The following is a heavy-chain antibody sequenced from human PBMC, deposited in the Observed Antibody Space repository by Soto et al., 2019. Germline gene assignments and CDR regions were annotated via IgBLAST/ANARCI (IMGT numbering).Heavy chain of an antibody. V-gene: IGHV3-23*01. CDR2: ISTSGGST. D-gene: IGHD1-26*01. Sequence: EVQLLESGGGLVQPGGSLRLSCAASGFTFSSYAMSWVRQAPGKGLEWVSAISTSGGSTYYADSVKGRFTISRDNSKNSLYLQMNGLRGEDTAVYYCAKGEQSGNYSFSAFDIWGPGTMVTVSS. CDR1: GFTFSSYA. J-gene: IGHJ3*02. CDR3: AKGEQSGNYSFSAFDI.